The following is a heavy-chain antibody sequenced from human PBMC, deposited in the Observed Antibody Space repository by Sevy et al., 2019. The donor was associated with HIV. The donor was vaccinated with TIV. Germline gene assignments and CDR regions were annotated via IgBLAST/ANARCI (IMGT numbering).Heavy chain of an antibody. Sequence: ASVKVSCKASGGTISRDGISWVRQAPGQGLEWMGGIISFFDMTNYAQKFQGRVTISADESTSTVYMELSSLRFEDTAVYYCARGGGSGWYYFDSWGQVSLVTVSS. D-gene: IGHD6-19*01. J-gene: IGHJ4*02. V-gene: IGHV1-69*13. CDR3: ARGGGSGWYYFDS. CDR1: GGTISRDG. CDR2: IISFFDMT.